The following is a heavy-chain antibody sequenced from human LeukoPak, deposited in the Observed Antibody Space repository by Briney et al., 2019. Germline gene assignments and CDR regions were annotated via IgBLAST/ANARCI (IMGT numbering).Heavy chain of an antibody. J-gene: IGHJ3*02. CDR2: IYYSGST. Sequence: TLSLTCTVSGGSISSGGYYWNWIRQHPGKGLEWIGFIYYSGSTYYNPSLKSRVTISVDTTKNQFSLKLSSVTAADTAVYYCARAHITEGVVDGFDIWGQGTMVTVSS. V-gene: IGHV4-31*03. D-gene: IGHD3-10*01. CDR1: GGSISSGGYY. CDR3: ARAHITEGVVDGFDI.